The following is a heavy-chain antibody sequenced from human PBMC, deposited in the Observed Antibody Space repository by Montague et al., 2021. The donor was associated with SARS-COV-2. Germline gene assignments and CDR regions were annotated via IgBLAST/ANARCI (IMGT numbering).Heavy chain of an antibody. V-gene: IGHV3-66*02. D-gene: IGHD4-17*01. Sequence: SLRLSCAASGFTVSSNYMSWVRQAPGKGLEWVSVIYSGGSTYYADSVKGRFTISRDNSKNTLYLQMNSLRAEDTAVYYCARHDYGDYKADCWGQGTLVTVSS. CDR3: ARHDYGDYKADC. CDR2: IYSGGST. J-gene: IGHJ4*02. CDR1: GFTVSSNY.